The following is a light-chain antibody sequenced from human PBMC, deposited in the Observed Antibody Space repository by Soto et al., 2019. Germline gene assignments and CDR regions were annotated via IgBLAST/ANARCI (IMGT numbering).Light chain of an antibody. CDR2: DVS. J-gene: IGLJ1*01. CDR3: SSYTTSSTYV. V-gene: IGLV2-14*03. CDR1: SSDVGGYNY. Sequence: QSALTQPASVSGYPGQSITISCTGTSSDVGGYNYVSWYQQHPGKAPKLMIYDVSNRPSGVSNRFSGFKSGNTASLTISGLHAEDEADYYCSSYTTSSTYVFGTGTKVTVL.